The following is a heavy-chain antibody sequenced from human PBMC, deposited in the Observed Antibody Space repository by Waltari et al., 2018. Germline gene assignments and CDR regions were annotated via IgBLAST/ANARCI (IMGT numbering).Heavy chain of an antibody. J-gene: IGHJ5*02. V-gene: IGHV1-69*12. D-gene: IGHD3-10*01. CDR3: ARDFYGSGITPGNWFDP. CDR2: IIPIFGTA. CDR1: GGTFSSYA. Sequence: QVQLVQSGAEVKKPGSSVKVSCKASGGTFSSYAISWVRQAPRQGLEWMGGIIPIFGTANYAQKFQGRVTITADESTSTAYMELSSLRSEDTAVYYCARDFYGSGITPGNWFDPWGQGTLVTVSS.